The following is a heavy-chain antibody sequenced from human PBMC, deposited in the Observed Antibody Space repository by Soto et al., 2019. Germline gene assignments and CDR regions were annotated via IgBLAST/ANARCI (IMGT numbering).Heavy chain of an antibody. CDR1: GFTSSSYA. J-gene: IGHJ4*02. CDR3: AKDVISDPFGIIPFY. V-gene: IGHV3-23*01. Sequence: GGSLRLSCAASGFTSSSYAMSWVRQAPGKGLEWVSAISGSGGSTYYADSVKGRFTISRDNSKNTLYLQMNSLRAEDTAVYYCAKDVISDPFGIIPFYWGQGTLVTVSS. CDR2: ISGSGGST. D-gene: IGHD2-21*01.